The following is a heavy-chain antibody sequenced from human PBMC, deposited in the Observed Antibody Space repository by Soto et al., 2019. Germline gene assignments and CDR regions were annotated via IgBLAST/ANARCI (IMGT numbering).Heavy chain of an antibody. D-gene: IGHD2-2*01. CDR1: GFTFKSFG. J-gene: IGHJ5*02. Sequence: QVQLVESGGGLVQPGRSLRLSCAASGFTFKSFGMHWVRQTPDKGLEWVAMISYDDSNEQYADSVKGRFTISRDNSKNTVYLQMNSLRPEDTAVYFCAKGLPVWFDPWGQGTLVTVSS. CDR3: AKGLPVWFDP. V-gene: IGHV3-30*18. CDR2: ISYDDSNE.